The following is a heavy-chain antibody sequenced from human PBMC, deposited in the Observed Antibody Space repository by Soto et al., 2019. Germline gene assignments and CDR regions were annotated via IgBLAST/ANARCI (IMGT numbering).Heavy chain of an antibody. CDR2: INSDGSST. D-gene: IGHD6-6*01. V-gene: IGHV3-74*01. J-gene: IGHJ3*02. CDR3: ARGSSDI. Sequence: GGSLRLSCAASGFTFRPYWMHWVRQAPGKGLVWVSRINSDGSSTNHADSVKGQFTISRDNAKNTLYLQMNSLRVEDTAMYYCARGSSDIWGQGTMVTVSS. CDR1: GFTFRPYW.